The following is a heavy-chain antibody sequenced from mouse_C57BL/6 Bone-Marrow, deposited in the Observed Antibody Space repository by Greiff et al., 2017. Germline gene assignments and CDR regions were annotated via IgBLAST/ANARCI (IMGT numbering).Heavy chain of an antibody. V-gene: IGHV1-39*01. CDR2: INPNYGTT. CDR3: ARYAGYYDYAMDY. CDR1: GYSFTDYN. Sequence: EVQLKESGPELVKPGASVKISCKASGYSFTDYNMNWVKQSNGKSLEWIGVINPNYGTTSYNQKFKGKATLTVDQSSSTAYMQLNSLTSEDSAVXYCARYAGYYDYAMDYWGQGTSVTVSS. J-gene: IGHJ4*01. D-gene: IGHD2-3*01.